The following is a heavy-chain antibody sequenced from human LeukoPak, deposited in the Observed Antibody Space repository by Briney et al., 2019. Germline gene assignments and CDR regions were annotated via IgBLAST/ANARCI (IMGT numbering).Heavy chain of an antibody. J-gene: IGHJ4*02. Sequence: ASVKVSCKASGYTFTGYYMHWVRQAPGQGLEWMGWINPNSGGTNYAQEFQGRVTMTRDTSISTAYMELSSLRSDDTAVYYCARSIVGATPIDYWGQGTLVTVSS. CDR1: GYTFTGYY. D-gene: IGHD1-26*01. CDR2: INPNSGGT. CDR3: ARSIVGATPIDY. V-gene: IGHV1-2*02.